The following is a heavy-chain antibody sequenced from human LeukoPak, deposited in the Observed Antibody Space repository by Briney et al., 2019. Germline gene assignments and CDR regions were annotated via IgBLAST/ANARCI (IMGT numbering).Heavy chain of an antibody. V-gene: IGHV1-8*01. Sequence: GASVKVSCKASGYIFTSYDINWVRQATGQGLEWMGWMNPNSGNTGYAQKFQGRVTMTRNTSISTAYMELSSLTSEDTAAYYCARVKGSSWPDSWGQGTLVTVSS. CDR2: MNPNSGNT. CDR1: GYIFTSYD. CDR3: ARVKGSSWPDS. J-gene: IGHJ4*02. D-gene: IGHD6-13*01.